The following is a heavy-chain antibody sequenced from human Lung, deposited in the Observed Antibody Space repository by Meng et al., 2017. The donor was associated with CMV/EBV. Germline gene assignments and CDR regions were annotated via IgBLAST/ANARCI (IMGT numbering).Heavy chain of an antibody. D-gene: IGHD6-19*01. V-gene: IGHV4-4*02. CDR2: IYHSGST. CDR1: GGAISSSNW. Sequence: QGAVQESGPGLVQPSGTLSLTCAVSGGAISSSNWWGWVRQPPGKGLEWIGEIYHSGSTNYNPSLKSRVTISVDKSKNQFSLKLSSVTAADTAVYYCASFPPPGKQWLVTDYWGQGTLVTVSS. J-gene: IGHJ4*02. CDR3: ASFPPPGKQWLVTDY.